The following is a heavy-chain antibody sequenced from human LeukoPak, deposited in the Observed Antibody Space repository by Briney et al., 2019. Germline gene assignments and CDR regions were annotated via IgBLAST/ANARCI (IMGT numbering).Heavy chain of an antibody. CDR2: VYYSGST. CDR3: ARHARQPYLRRNYWFDP. Sequence: SETLSLTCTVSGGSINSSNYYWGWIRQPPGKGLEWIGTVYYSGSTYYNPSLKSRFTISVDTSENQFSLKLSSVTAADTAVYYCARHARQPYLRRNYWFDPWGQGTLVTVSP. V-gene: IGHV4-39*01. CDR1: GGSINSSNYY. J-gene: IGHJ5*02. D-gene: IGHD1-7*01.